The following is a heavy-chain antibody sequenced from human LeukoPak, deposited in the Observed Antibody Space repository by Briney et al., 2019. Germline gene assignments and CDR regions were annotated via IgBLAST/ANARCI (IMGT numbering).Heavy chain of an antibody. CDR2: ISYDGSNK. V-gene: IGHV3-30*18. J-gene: IGHJ6*02. Sequence: QPGRSLRLSCAASGFTFSSYGMHWVRQAPGKGLEWVAVISYDGSNKYYADSVKGRFTISRDNSKNTLYLQMNSLRAEDTAVYYCAKGGTYSSGWYRIYYYYGMDVWGQGTTVTVSS. D-gene: IGHD6-19*01. CDR3: AKGGTYSSGWYRIYYYYGMDV. CDR1: GFTFSSYG.